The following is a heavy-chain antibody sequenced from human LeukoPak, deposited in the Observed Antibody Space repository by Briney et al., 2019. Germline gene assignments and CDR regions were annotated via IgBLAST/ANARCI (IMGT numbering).Heavy chain of an antibody. CDR2: IGGSGGST. D-gene: IGHD3-3*01. CDR1: GFSFSSYA. Sequence: SGGSLRLSCAASGFSFSSYAMSWVRQAPGKGLEWVSGIGGSGGSTYNGDSVKGRFTISRDNSKNTLYLQMNSLRAEDTAVYYCAKEGPITIFGVVTDWGQGTLVTVSS. CDR3: AKEGPITIFGVVTD. V-gene: IGHV3-23*01. J-gene: IGHJ4*02.